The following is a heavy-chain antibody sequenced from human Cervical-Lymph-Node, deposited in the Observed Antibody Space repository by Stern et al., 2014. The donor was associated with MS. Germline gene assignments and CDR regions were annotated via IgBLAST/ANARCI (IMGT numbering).Heavy chain of an antibody. D-gene: IGHD1-26*01. CDR1: GFTFDDYG. Sequence: VQLLESGGGVVRPGGSLRLSCAASGFTFDDYGMSWVRQGPGKGLEWVSGINWNGGSTAYADSVKGRFTISRDNAKKSLYLQMNSLRAEDTALYHCARNGGATFYYGMDVWGQGTTVTVSS. CDR3: ARNGGATFYYGMDV. J-gene: IGHJ6*02. V-gene: IGHV3-20*01. CDR2: INWNGGST.